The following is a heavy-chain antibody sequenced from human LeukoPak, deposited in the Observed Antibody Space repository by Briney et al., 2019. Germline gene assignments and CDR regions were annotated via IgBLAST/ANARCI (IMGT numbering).Heavy chain of an antibody. CDR1: GYTFTSYG. D-gene: IGHD3-22*01. CDR2: ISAYNGNT. CDR3: ARDHGDYYDSSGYFDY. V-gene: IGHV1-18*01. J-gene: IGHJ4*02. Sequence: GASVKVSCKASGYTFTSYGISWVRQAPGQGLEWMGWISAYNGNTNYAQKLQGRVTMTTDTSTSTAYMELRSLRSDDTAVYYCARDHGDYYDSSGYFDYWGQGTLVTVSS.